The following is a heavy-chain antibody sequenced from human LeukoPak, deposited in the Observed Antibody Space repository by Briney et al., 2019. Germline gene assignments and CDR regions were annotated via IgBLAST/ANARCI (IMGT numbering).Heavy chain of an antibody. CDR1: GDSISSGNW. CDR3: ARNGDSASVVD. Sequence: SETLSLTCAVSGDSISSGNWWSWIRQTPGKGLEWIGEIYHSGNTVYNPPFKSRVTISVDNSKNQFSLKLTSVTAADTAVYYCARNGDSASVVDWGQGTLVTVSS. CDR2: IYHSGNT. V-gene: IGHV4-4*02. D-gene: IGHD4-17*01. J-gene: IGHJ4*02.